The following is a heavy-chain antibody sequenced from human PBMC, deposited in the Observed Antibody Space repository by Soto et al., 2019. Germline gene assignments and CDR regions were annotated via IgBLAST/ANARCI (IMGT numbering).Heavy chain of an antibody. V-gene: IGHV5-10-1*01. CDR3: ARETYYDFWSGYPDSYYYGMDV. D-gene: IGHD3-3*01. Sequence: LGESLKISCKGSGYSFTSYWISWVRQMPGKGLEWMGRIDPSDSYTNYSPSFQGHVTISADKSISTAYLQWSSLKASDTAMYYCARETYYDFWSGYPDSYYYGMDVWGQGTTVTVSS. CDR2: IDPSDSYT. CDR1: GYSFTSYW. J-gene: IGHJ6*02.